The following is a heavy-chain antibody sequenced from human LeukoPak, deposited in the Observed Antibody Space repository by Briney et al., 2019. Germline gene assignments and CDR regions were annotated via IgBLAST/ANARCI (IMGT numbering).Heavy chain of an antibody. Sequence: GSLRLSCAASGFTFSSYWMSWVSQAPGKGLEWIGEINHSGSTNYNPSLKSRVTISVDTSKNQFSLKLSSVTAADTAVYYCARHSRRIAPRGGYYYYMDVWGKGTTVTISS. CDR3: ARHSRRIAPRGGYYYYMDV. CDR2: INHSGST. D-gene: IGHD6-13*01. CDR1: GFTFSSYW. J-gene: IGHJ6*03. V-gene: IGHV4-34*01.